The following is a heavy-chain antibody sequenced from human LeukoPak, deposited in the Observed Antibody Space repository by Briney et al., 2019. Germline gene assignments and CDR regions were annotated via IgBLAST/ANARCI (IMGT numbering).Heavy chain of an antibody. CDR2: IRYDGSNK. V-gene: IGHV3-30*02. Sequence: GGSLRLSCAASGFTFSSYGMHWVRQAPGKGLEWVAFIRYDGSNKYYADSVKGRFTISRDNSRNTLYLQMDSLRAEDSALYYCARQYRSCSPATCSFKHFDLWGQGTLVSVSS. J-gene: IGHJ4*02. D-gene: IGHD3-9*01. CDR3: ARQYRSCSPATCSFKHFDL. CDR1: GFTFSSYG.